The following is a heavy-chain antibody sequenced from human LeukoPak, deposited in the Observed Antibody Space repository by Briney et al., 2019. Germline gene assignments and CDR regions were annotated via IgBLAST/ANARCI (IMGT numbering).Heavy chain of an antibody. J-gene: IGHJ4*02. CDR3: AKSSYYDASGYYREYYFDS. V-gene: IGHV3-30*18. D-gene: IGHD3-22*01. CDR1: GFIVSSNY. CDR2: ISYDGSNK. Sequence: GGSLRLSCAASGFIVSSNYMSWVRQAPGKGLEWVAVISYDGSNKYYADSVKGRFTISRDNSKNTLYLQMNSLRAEDTAVYYCAKSSYYDASGYYREYYFDSWGQGTLVTVSS.